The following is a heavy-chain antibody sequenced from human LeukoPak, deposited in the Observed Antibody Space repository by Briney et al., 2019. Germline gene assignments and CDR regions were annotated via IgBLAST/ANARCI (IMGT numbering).Heavy chain of an antibody. CDR2: INPNSGGT. V-gene: IGHV1-2*02. CDR1: GYTFTGYY. J-gene: IGHJ4*02. CDR3: ATFTGGDGYDILTGYCY. Sequence: VASVKVSCKASGYTFTGYYMHWVRQAPGQGLEWMGWINPNSGGTNYAQKFQGRVTMTRDTSISTAYMELSRLRSDDTAVYYCATFTGGDGYDILTGYCYWGQGTLVTVSS. D-gene: IGHD3-9*01.